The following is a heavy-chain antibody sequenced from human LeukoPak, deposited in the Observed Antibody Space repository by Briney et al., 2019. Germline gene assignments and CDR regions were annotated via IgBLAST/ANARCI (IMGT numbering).Heavy chain of an antibody. V-gene: IGHV1-2*02. J-gene: IGHJ4*02. CDR2: INSNSGAT. D-gene: IGHD2-21*01. CDR1: GYTFTDYY. CDR3: ARVPGGAAYDLDH. Sequence: ASVKVSCKASGYTFTDYYIHWVRHAPGQGLEWMGWINSNSGATHYAQKFQSRVTMTRDTSISTAYMELSRLRSDDTAVYYCARVPGGAAYDLDHWGQGTLVTVSS.